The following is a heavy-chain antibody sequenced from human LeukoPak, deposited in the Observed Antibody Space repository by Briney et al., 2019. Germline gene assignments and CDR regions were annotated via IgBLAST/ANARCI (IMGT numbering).Heavy chain of an antibody. CDR2: ISSSSSYI. D-gene: IGHD1-1*01. J-gene: IGHJ6*02. V-gene: IGHV3-21*01. CDR1: GFTFSSYS. Sequence: GGSLRLSCAASGFTFSSYSMNWVRQAPGKGLEWVSSISSSSSYIYYADSVKGRFTISRDNAKNSLYLQMNSLRAEDTAVYYCARDRLSTPLDYYYGMDVWGLGTTVTVSS. CDR3: ARDRLSTPLDYYYGMDV.